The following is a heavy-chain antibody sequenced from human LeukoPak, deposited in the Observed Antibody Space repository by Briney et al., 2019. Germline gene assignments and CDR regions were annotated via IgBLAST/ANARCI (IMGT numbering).Heavy chain of an antibody. CDR3: AREDYDSTASYYYYGMDV. J-gene: IGHJ6*02. CDR1: GFTFSSYA. D-gene: IGHD3-22*01. CDR2: IYSGGST. Sequence: GGSLRLSCAASGFTFSSYAMSWVRQAPGKGLEWVSVIYSGGSTYYADSVKGRFTISRHNSKNTLYLQMNSLRAEDTAVYYCAREDYDSTASYYYYGMDVWGQGTTVTVSS. V-gene: IGHV3-53*04.